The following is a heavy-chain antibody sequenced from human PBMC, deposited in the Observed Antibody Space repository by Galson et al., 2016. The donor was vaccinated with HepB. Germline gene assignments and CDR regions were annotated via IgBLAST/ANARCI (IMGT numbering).Heavy chain of an antibody. D-gene: IGHD6-13*01. CDR2: IYHSGST. Sequence: SLRLSCAASGFIFSNYAMSWVRQAPGRGLEWIGEIYHSGSTNYNPSLKSRVTISVDKSKNQFSLKLSSVTAADTAVYYCARVRIAAAGTFRHFDYWGQGTLVTVSS. V-gene: IGHV4-4*02. CDR3: ARVRIAAAGTFRHFDY. J-gene: IGHJ4*02. CDR1: GFIFSNYAM.